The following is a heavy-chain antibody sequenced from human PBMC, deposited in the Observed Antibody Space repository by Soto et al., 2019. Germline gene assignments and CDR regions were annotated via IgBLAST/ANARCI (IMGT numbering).Heavy chain of an antibody. CDR3: ARDREDIVVVVAATNYGMDV. Sequence: QVQLVQSGAEVKKPGASVKVSCKASGYTFTGYYMHWVRQAPGQGLEWMGWINPNSGGTNYAQKFQGRVTMTRDTSISTAYMELSRLRSDDTAVYYCARDREDIVVVVAATNYGMDVWGQGTTVTVSS. D-gene: IGHD2-15*01. CDR1: GYTFTGYY. J-gene: IGHJ6*02. V-gene: IGHV1-2*02. CDR2: INPNSGGT.